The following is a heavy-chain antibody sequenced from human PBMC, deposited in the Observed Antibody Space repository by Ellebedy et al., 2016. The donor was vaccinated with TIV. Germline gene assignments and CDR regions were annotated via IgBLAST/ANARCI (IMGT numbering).Heavy chain of an antibody. CDR2: ISHDGSNK. J-gene: IGHJ4*02. CDR3: AKGGYDILTETDY. V-gene: IGHV3-30*18. D-gene: IGHD3-9*01. CDR1: GFTFSDYG. Sequence: GGSLRLSXAASGFTFSDYGMHWVRQAPGKGLEWMAVISHDGSNKYYADTVKGRFTISRDNSKNTLYLQMNSLRAEDTAVYYCAKGGYDILTETDYWGQGTLVTVSS.